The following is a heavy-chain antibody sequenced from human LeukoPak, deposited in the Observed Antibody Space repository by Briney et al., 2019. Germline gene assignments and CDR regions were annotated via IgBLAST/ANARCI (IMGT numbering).Heavy chain of an antibody. V-gene: IGHV3-7*05. CDR3: AKYFRVDSGNYYRSFDY. Sequence: GGSLRLSCAASGFSFSDNWMSWVRQAPGKGLEWVANIKEDGSEKNYVDSVKGRFTISRDNAKNSLYLQMISLRAEDTAVYYRAKYFRVDSGNYYRSFDYWGQGTLVTVSS. CDR2: IKEDGSEK. D-gene: IGHD1-26*01. CDR1: GFSFSDNW. J-gene: IGHJ4*02.